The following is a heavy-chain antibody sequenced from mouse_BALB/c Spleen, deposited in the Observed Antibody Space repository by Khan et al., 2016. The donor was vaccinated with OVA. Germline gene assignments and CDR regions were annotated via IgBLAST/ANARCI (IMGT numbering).Heavy chain of an antibody. CDR3: VRVIGNSRFSY. CDR2: ISTYYGDA. D-gene: IGHD2-1*01. CDR1: GYTFTDFA. J-gene: IGHJ3*01. Sequence: QVQLQQSGAELVRPGVSVKISCKGSGYTFTDFAIHWVKQSHAKSLEWIGVISTYYGDADYNQKFKGKAKMTVDKSSSTAFVELARLTPEDSANYYFVRVIGNSRFSYWGQGPLVTVSA. V-gene: IGHV1S137*01.